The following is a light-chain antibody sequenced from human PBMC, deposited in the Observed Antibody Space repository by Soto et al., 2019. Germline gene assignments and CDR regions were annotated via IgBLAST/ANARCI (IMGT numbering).Light chain of an antibody. CDR3: SSCTSTRSLLYV. J-gene: IGLJ1*01. Sequence: QSALTQPASVSGSPGQSITISCTGTSSDVGYYNYVSWYRQHPGKAPRLMIYEVNNRPSGVSSRFSGSKSGNTASLTISGLQAEDEAAYSCSSCTSTRSLLYVFGTGTKVTGL. V-gene: IGLV2-14*01. CDR2: EVN. CDR1: SSDVGYYNY.